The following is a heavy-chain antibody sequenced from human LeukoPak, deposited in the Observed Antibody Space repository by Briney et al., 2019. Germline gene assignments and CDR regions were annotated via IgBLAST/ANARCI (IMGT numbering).Heavy chain of an antibody. D-gene: IGHD3-22*01. CDR1: GFTFSTYD. V-gene: IGHV3-33*01. J-gene: IGHJ2*01. CDR3: ARPYDSSGYYRYWYFDL. CDR2: IWYDGSNK. Sequence: GGSLRLSCAASGFTFSTYDMHWVRQAPGKGLEWVAVIWYDGSNKYYADSVKGRFTISRDNSKNTLYLQMNSLRAEDTAVYYCARPYDSSGYYRYWYFDLWGRGTLVTVSS.